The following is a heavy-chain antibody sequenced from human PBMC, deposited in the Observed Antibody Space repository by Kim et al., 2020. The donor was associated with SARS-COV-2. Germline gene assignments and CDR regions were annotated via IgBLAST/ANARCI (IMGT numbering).Heavy chain of an antibody. D-gene: IGHD6-19*01. Sequence: ASVKVSCKVSGYSLSELSMHWVRQTPGKGLEWMGGSDPEHGETMYAQNFQGRVTMMEDTSTDTAYMELSSLRSEDTAVYYCTTEWYSSGWYGSFDHWGQGTLVTVSS. CDR3: TTEWYSSGWYGSFDH. CDR2: SDPEHGET. V-gene: IGHV1-24*01. J-gene: IGHJ4*02. CDR1: GYSLSELS.